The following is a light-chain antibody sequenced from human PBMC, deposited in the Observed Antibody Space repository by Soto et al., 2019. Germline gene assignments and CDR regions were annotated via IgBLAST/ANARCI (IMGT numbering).Light chain of an antibody. CDR2: DVS. J-gene: IGKJ4*01. CDR3: QQYNTWPLT. CDR1: QAIRSD. V-gene: IGKV3-15*01. Sequence: EIVMTQSPVALSVSPGERATLSCRASQAIRSDLAWYQQKPGQAPRLLISDVSTRATGIPARFNGSGSGTEFTLAISSLQFEDFEVYYCQQYNTWPLTFGGGTKVDIK.